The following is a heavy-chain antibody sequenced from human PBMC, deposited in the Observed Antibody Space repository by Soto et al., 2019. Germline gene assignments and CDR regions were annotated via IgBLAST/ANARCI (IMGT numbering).Heavy chain of an antibody. J-gene: IGHJ4*02. CDR3: ARRRSYGDSDY. V-gene: IGHV4-59*08. D-gene: IGHD4-17*01. Sequence: QVQLQESGPGLVKPSETLSLTCTVSGDSISSYYWSWIRQPPGKGLEWIGYIYYIGGTNYNPTLKSRVTISVDTSKNQFSLKLSSVTAADTAVYYWARRRSYGDSDYWGQGTLVTVSS. CDR2: IYYIGGT. CDR1: GDSISSYY.